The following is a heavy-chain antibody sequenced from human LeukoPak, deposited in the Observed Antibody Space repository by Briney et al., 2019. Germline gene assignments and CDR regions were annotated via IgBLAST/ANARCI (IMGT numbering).Heavy chain of an antibody. CDR3: ARVVDTATTYYFDY. V-gene: IGHV1-69*01. D-gene: IGHD5-18*01. CDR1: GGTFSCYA. J-gene: IGHJ4*02. CDR2: IIPIFGTA. Sequence: ASVKVSCKASGGTFSCYAISWVRQAPGQGLEWMGGIIPIFGTANYAQKFQGRVTITADESTSTAYMELSSLRSEDTAVYYCARVVDTATTYYFDYWGQGTLVTVSS.